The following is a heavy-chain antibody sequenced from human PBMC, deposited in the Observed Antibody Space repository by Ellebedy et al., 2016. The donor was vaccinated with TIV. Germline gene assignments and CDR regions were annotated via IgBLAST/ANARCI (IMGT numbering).Heavy chain of an antibody. CDR3: ARVRADGTTDY. V-gene: IGHV3-30*02. CDR1: GFTFRTYG. CDR2: IRFDASNK. J-gene: IGHJ4*02. Sequence: GESLKISCAASGFTFRTYGMHWVRQAPGKGLEWVAFIRFDASNKYYADSVRGRFTISRDNSKNTLYFQMNSLRAEDTAVYYCARVRADGTTDYWGQGTLVTVSS. D-gene: IGHD6-13*01.